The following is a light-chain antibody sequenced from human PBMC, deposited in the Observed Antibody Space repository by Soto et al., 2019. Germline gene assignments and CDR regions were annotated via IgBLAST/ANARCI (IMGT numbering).Light chain of an antibody. J-gene: IGKJ1*01. V-gene: IGKV1-9*01. CDR1: QGISTY. CDR3: QQLITYPQT. CDR2: AAS. Sequence: DIQMTQSTSTLSASVGDRITITCRGSQGISTYLAWYQQKPGKAPKLLIYAASTLQSGVPSRFSGSGSGTEFALAISSRQPEDFATYYCQQLITYPQTFGQGTKVDI.